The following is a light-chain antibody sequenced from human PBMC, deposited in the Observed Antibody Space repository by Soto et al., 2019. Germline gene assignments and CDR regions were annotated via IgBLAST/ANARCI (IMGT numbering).Light chain of an antibody. CDR1: QSISSW. V-gene: IGKV1-5*03. CDR2: KAS. CDR3: QQYNRYWT. Sequence: DIQMTQSPSTLSASVGDRVTITCRASQSISSWLAWYQQKPGKAPKLLIYKASTLNSGVPSRFSGSGSGTDFTLTISSLQPDDVATYYCQQYNRYWTFGQGTKVEIK. J-gene: IGKJ1*01.